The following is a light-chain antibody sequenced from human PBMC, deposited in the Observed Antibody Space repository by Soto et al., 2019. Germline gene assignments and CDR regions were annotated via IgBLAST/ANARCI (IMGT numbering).Light chain of an antibody. CDR1: QSISSY. J-gene: IGKJ4*01. CDR2: AAS. V-gene: IGKV1-39*01. CDR3: QQSYSTPLT. Sequence: DIPMTQSPSSLSASVGDRVTITCRASQSISSYLNWYQQKPGKAPKPLIYAASSLQSGVPSRFSGSGSGTEFTLNISSLQPEDVATYYCQQSYSTPLTFGGGTKVEIK.